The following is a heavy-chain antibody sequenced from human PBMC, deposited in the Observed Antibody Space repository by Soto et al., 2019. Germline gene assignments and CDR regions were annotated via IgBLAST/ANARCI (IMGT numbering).Heavy chain of an antibody. J-gene: IGHJ4*02. Sequence: QVQLVQSGAEEKTPGASVKVSCKATGYTFSSYAMHWVRQAPGERLEWMGWINAGNGNTKYSQKFQGRVTITRDTSASTAYMELSSLRSEDTAVYYCASESYGGEFDYWGQGTLVTVSS. CDR1: GYTFSSYA. CDR2: INAGNGNT. D-gene: IGHD4-17*01. V-gene: IGHV1-3*05. CDR3: ASESYGGEFDY.